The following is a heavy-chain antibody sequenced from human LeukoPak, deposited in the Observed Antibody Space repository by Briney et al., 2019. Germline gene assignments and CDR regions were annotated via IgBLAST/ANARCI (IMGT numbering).Heavy chain of an antibody. V-gene: IGHV3-30*14. J-gene: IGHJ4*02. CDR3: ASWPGGWYGEDS. Sequence: GGSLRLSCAASGFTFSSYAMHWVRQAPGKGLEWVAVIAYDGSNKFYADSVKGRFTISRDNSKNTLYLQMNSLRAEDTAVYYCASWPGGWYGEDSWGQGTLVTVSS. D-gene: IGHD6-19*01. CDR2: IAYDGSNK. CDR1: GFTFSSYA.